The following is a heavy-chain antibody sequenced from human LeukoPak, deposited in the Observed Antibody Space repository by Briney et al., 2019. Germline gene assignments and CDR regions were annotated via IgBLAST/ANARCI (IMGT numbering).Heavy chain of an antibody. V-gene: IGHV3-9*01. CDR1: GFTFDDYA. D-gene: IGHD3-10*01. CDR2: ISWNSGSI. CDR3: AKDTRSRGGYYYYYMDV. Sequence: GGSLRLSCAASGFTFDDYAMHWVRQAPGKGLEWVSGISWNSGSIGYADSEKGRFTISRDNAKNSLYLQMNSLRAEDTALYYCAKDTRSRGGYYYYYMDVWGKGTTVTVSS. J-gene: IGHJ6*03.